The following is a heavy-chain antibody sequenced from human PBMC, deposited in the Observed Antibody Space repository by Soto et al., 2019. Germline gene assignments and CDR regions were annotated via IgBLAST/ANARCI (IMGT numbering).Heavy chain of an antibody. Sequence: EVQLLESGGGLVQPGGSLRLSCAASGFTFSSYAMSWVRQAPGKGLEWVSAISGSGGSTYYADSVKGRFTISRDNSKNTLYLQMNSLRAEDTAVYFCAKYYHGSGDYYYYYMDVWGKGTTVTVSS. J-gene: IGHJ6*03. V-gene: IGHV3-23*01. CDR3: AKYYHGSGDYYYYYMDV. CDR2: ISGSGGST. D-gene: IGHD3-10*01. CDR1: GFTFSSYA.